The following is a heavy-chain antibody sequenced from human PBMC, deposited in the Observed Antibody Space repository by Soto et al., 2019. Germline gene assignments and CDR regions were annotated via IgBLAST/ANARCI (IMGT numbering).Heavy chain of an antibody. CDR2: INPNVGGT. D-gene: IGHD3-16*01. CDR1: GYTFTDYY. CDR3: ARGGRDVPRIPYDT. J-gene: IGHJ5*02. Sequence: QVQLVQSGAEVKKPGASVYVSCKASGYTFTDYYVHWVRQAPGQGLEWMGWINPNVGGTNYARKFRGRVTMTRDTSISTVYMKLTRLSPDDTAIYYCARGGRDVPRIPYDTWGQGTRVTVSS. V-gene: IGHV1-2*02.